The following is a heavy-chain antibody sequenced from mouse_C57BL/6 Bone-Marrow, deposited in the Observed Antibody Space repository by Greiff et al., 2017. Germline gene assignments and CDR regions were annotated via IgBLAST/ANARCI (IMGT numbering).Heavy chain of an antibody. CDR3: AREGYLGFDY. J-gene: IGHJ2*01. Sequence: VKLQQSGAELARPGASVKLSCKASGYTFTSYGISWVKQRPGQGLEWIGEIYPRSGNTYYNEKFKGKATLTADKSSSTAYMELRSLTSEDSAVYFCAREGYLGFDYWGQGTTLTVSS. V-gene: IGHV1-81*01. D-gene: IGHD2-2*01. CDR1: GYTFTSYG. CDR2: IYPRSGNT.